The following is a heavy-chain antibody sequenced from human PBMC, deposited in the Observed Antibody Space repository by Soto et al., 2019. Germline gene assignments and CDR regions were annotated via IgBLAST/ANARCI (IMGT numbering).Heavy chain of an antibody. J-gene: IGHJ5*02. V-gene: IGHV5-10-1*01. CDR1: GYSFTSYW. D-gene: IGHD2-15*01. CDR2: IDPSDSYT. Sequence: LGESLKISCKGSGYSFTSYWISWVRQMPGKGLEWMGRIDPSDSYTNYSPSFQGHVTISADKSISTAYLQWSSLKASDTAMYYCARLGYCSGGSCYSTGILRWFDPWGQGTLVTVSS. CDR3: ARLGYCSGGSCYSTGILRWFDP.